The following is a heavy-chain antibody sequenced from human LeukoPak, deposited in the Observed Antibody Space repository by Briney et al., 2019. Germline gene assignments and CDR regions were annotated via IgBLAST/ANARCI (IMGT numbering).Heavy chain of an antibody. CDR3: VRHLSSGFGDDP. V-gene: IGHV4-59*08. CDR2: IYYTGST. J-gene: IGHJ5*02. D-gene: IGHD3-16*01. Sequence: SETLSLTCIVSGGSISTYYWSWIRQPPGKGLEWIGYIYYTGSTNYNPSLKSRVTISVDTSKDQFSLKLSSVTAADTAVYYCVRHLSSGFGDDPWGQGTLVTVSS. CDR1: GGSISTYY.